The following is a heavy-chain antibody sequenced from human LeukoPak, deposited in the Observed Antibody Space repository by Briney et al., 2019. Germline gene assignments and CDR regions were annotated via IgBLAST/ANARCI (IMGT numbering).Heavy chain of an antibody. CDR1: GYTFTSYG. CDR3: TRVKQWQPRSTWFDP. CDR2: ISAYNGNT. D-gene: IGHD6-19*01. V-gene: IGHV1-18*04. Sequence: ASVKVSCKASGYTFTSYGISWVRQAPGQGLEWMGWISAYNGNTNYAQKLQGRVTMTTDTSTSTAYMELRSLRSDDTAVYYCTRVKQWQPRSTWFDPWGQGTLVTVSS. J-gene: IGHJ5*02.